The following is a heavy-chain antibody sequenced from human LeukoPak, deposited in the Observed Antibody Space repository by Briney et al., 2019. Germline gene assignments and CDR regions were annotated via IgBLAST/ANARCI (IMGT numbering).Heavy chain of an antibody. D-gene: IGHD3-22*01. CDR3: ARDLGGVAGPSSGYNWFDP. CDR2: INPSGGST. CDR1: GYTFTTYY. J-gene: IGHJ5*02. V-gene: IGHV1-46*01. Sequence: ASVKVSCKASGYTFTTYYMHWVRQAPGQGLEWMGIINPSGGSTSYAQKFQGRVTMTRDMSTSTVYMELSSLRSDDTAVYYCARDLGGVAGPSSGYNWFDPWGQGTLVTVSS.